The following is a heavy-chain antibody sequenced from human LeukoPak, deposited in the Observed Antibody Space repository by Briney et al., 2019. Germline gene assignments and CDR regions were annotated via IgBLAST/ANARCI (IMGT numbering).Heavy chain of an antibody. V-gene: IGHV3-30*03. CDR1: GFTFSSYG. D-gene: IGHD6-6*01. CDR3: ARARLDWRGSSSVDYYYYMDV. J-gene: IGHJ6*03. CDR2: ISYDGSNK. Sequence: GSLRLSCAASGFTFSSYGMHWVRQAPGKGLEWVAVISYDGSNKYYADSVKGRFTISRDNAKNSLYLQMNSLRAEDTAVYYCARARLDWRGSSSVDYYYYMDVWGKGTTVTVSS.